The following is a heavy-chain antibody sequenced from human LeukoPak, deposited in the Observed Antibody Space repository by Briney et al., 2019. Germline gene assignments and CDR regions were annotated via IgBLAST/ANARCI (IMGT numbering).Heavy chain of an antibody. CDR2: IYYSGST. D-gene: IGHD3-3*01. CDR3: ARDGPIEYYDFWSGYYTGMLGYYFDY. J-gene: IGHJ4*02. CDR1: GGSISSSSYY. V-gene: IGHV4-39*07. Sequence: SETLSLTCTVSGGSISSSSYYWGWIRQPPGKGLEWIGSIYYSGSTYYNPSLKSRVTISVDTSKNQFSLKLSSVTAADTAAYYCARDGPIEYYDFWSGYYTGMLGYYFDYWGQGTLVTVSS.